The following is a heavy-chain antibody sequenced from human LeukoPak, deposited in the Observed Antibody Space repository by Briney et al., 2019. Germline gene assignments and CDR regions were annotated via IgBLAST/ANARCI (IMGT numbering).Heavy chain of an antibody. V-gene: IGHV5-51*01. CDR2: IYPGDSDT. J-gene: IGHJ5*02. D-gene: IGHD2-2*01. Sequence: GESLKISFKGSGYSFTSYWIGWVRQMPGKGLGWMGIIYPGDSDTRYSPSFQGQVTISADKSISTAYLQWSSLKASDTAMYYCARQAVPAAIWFDPWGQGTLVTVSS. CDR3: ARQAVPAAIWFDP. CDR1: GYSFTSYW.